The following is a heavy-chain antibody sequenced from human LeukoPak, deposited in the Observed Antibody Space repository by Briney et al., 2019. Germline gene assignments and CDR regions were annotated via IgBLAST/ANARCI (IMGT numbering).Heavy chain of an antibody. J-gene: IGHJ4*02. CDR2: ISHSENT. Sequence: SETLSLTCAVSGYSISSAFYWGWIRQPPGKGLEWIGSISHSENTYYNPSLKSRVTISMDTSKNQFSLKVKSLTAADTAVYYCGRVTVGQWLDFWGQGTLATVSS. V-gene: IGHV4-38-2*01. CDR1: GYSISSAFY. D-gene: IGHD6-19*01. CDR3: GRVTVGQWLDF.